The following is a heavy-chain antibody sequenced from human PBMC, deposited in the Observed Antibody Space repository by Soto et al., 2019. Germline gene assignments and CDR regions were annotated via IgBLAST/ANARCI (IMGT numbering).Heavy chain of an antibody. CDR1: GYTLTELS. CDR2: FDPGDGET. CDR3: ARYIRGTGTSTIYYYYYMDV. J-gene: IGHJ6*03. V-gene: IGHV1-24*01. D-gene: IGHD1-7*01. Sequence: ASVKVSCKVSGYTLTELSMHWVRQAPGKGLERMGGFDPGDGETIYAQKVQGRDTMTEDTSTDTAYMELSSLRSEDTAVYYCARYIRGTGTSTIYYYYYMDVWGKGTTVTVS.